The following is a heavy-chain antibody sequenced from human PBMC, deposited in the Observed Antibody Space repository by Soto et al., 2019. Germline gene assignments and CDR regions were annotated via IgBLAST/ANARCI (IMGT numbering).Heavy chain of an antibody. Sequence: GGSLRLSCAASEFTFSSYAMHWARQAPGKGLEWVAVISYDGSNKYYADSVKGRFTISRDNSKNTLYLQMNSLRAEDTAVYYCARDADGSGSYYNGMDVWGQGTTVTVSS. J-gene: IGHJ6*02. CDR1: EFTFSSYA. V-gene: IGHV3-30-3*01. CDR2: ISYDGSNK. CDR3: ARDADGSGSYYNGMDV. D-gene: IGHD3-10*01.